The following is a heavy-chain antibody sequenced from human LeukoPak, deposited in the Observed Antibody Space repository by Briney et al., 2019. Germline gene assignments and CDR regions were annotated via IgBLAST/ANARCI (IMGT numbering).Heavy chain of an antibody. V-gene: IGHV3-21*01. J-gene: IGHJ6*03. CDR1: GFTFSSYS. CDR3: ARKADTHYYYYMDV. Sequence: GGSLRLSCAASGFTFSSYSMNWVRQAPGKGLEWVSSISSSSSYIYYADSVKGRFTISRDNAKNSLYLQMNSLRAEDTAVYYCARKADTHYYYYMDVWGKGTTVTVSS. CDR2: ISSSSSYI.